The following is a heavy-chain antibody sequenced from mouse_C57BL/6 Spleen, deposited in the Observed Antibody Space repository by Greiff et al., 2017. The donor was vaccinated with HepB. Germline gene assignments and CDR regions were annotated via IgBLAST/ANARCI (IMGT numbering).Heavy chain of an antibody. D-gene: IGHD1-1*01. CDR1: GFTFSDYY. CDR3: ARHPYYYGSSPYYAMDY. J-gene: IGHJ4*01. V-gene: IGHV5-12*01. CDR2: ISNGGGST. Sequence: EVQRVESGGGLVQPGGSLKLSCAASGFTFSDYYMYWVRQTPEKRLEWVAYISNGGGSTYYPDTVKGRFTISRDNAKNTLYLQMSRLKSEDTAMYYCARHPYYYGSSPYYAMDYWGQGTSVTVSS.